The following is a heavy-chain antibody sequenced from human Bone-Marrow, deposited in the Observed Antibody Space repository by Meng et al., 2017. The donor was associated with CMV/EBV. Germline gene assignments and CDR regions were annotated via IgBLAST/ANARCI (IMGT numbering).Heavy chain of an antibody. CDR3: ARVLRRLGTWLHHGLFDS. V-gene: IGHV4-30-4*08. Sequence: SETLSLTCTVSGGSISSGDYYWSWIRQPPGKGLEWLGYIYYSGSTYYNPSLKSRVTISVDTSKNQFSLRLSSVTAADTALYYCARVLRRLGTWLHHGLFDSWGQGKLVNVTS. CDR2: IYYSGST. J-gene: IGHJ4*02. D-gene: IGHD3-16*01. CDR1: GGSISSGDYY.